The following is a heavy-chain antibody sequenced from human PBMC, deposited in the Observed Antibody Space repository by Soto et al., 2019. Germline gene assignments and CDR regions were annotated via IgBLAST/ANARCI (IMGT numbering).Heavy chain of an antibody. CDR3: PTDPFRGNYYVRAIPYYFEY. J-gene: IGHJ4*02. Sequence: PGGSRRLSGAAAGLPFSIYWRSWVRQARGKGLEWGANIKQDESEKNYAGSVTGLFTISRDNVKNSLYLQLNSLRAAPTAVYSCPTDPFRGNYYVRAIPYYFEYWGQGTLVTFSS. D-gene: IGHD1-26*01. CDR2: IKQDESEK. V-gene: IGHV3-7*03. CDR1: GLPFSIYW.